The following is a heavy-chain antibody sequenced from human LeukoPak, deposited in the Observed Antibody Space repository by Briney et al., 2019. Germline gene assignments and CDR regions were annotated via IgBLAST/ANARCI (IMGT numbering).Heavy chain of an antibody. J-gene: IGHJ4*02. Sequence: ASVKVSCKVSGYTLTALSIHWVRQSPGKGLEWMGGEDGEAIYAQKFQGRVTMTEDTSTDTAYMDLSSLRSEDTAVYYCASIDLDSWGQGTLVTVSS. CDR3: ASIDLDS. V-gene: IGHV1-24*01. D-gene: IGHD2-21*01. CDR2: EDGEA. CDR1: GYTLTALS.